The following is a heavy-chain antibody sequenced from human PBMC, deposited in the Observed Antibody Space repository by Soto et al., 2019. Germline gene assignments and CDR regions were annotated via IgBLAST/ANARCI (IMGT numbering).Heavy chain of an antibody. D-gene: IGHD5-12*01. CDR1: GFTFDDYA. J-gene: IGHJ6*02. CDR2: ISWNSGSI. V-gene: IGHV3-9*01. CDR3: AKVRYSGYDFYGMDV. Sequence: GGSLRLSCAASGFTFDDYAMHWGLQAPWKGLEWVSGISWNSGSIGYADSVKGRFTISRDNAKNSLYLQMNSLRAEDTALYYCAKVRYSGYDFYGMDVWGQGTTVTVSS.